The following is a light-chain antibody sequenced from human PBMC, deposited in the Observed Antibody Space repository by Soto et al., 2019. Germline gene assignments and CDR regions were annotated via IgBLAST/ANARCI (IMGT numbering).Light chain of an antibody. CDR2: YDS. Sequence: SYELTQPPSVSVAPGKTASITCGGTNIGSKSVHWYQQKPGQAPVLVIYYDSDRPSGIPERFSGSNSGNTATLTISRVEAGDEADYYCQVWVSSSVYVVFGGGTKLTVL. CDR1: NIGSKS. CDR3: QVWVSSSVYVV. J-gene: IGLJ2*01. V-gene: IGLV3-21*04.